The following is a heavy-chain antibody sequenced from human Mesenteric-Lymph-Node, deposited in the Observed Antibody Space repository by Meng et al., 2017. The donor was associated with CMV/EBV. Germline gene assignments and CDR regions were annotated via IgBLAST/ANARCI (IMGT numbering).Heavy chain of an antibody. V-gene: IGHV3-21*01. D-gene: IGHD6-6*01. J-gene: IGHJ6*02. CDR2: ISSSGNNI. Sequence: GGSLRLSCAASGFTISSHSMNWVRQAPGKGLEWVSSISSSGNNIYYADSLKGRFTISRDNAKNSLYLQMNSLRAEDTAVYYCARISGYSSSSLYYYYGMDVWGQGTTVTVSS. CDR3: ARISGYSSSSLYYYYGMDV. CDR1: GFTISSHS.